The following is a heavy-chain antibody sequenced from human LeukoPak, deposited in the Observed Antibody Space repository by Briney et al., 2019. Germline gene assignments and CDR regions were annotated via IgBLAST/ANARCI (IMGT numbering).Heavy chain of an antibody. D-gene: IGHD4-17*01. CDR1: GFTFSSYG. V-gene: IGHV3-30*02. Sequence: GGSLRLSCAASGFTFSSYGMHWVRQAPGKGLEWVAFIRYDGSNKYYADSVKGRFTISRDNSKNTLYLQMNSLRAEDTAVYYCAKPKTTVTTTFDYWGQGNLVTVSS. J-gene: IGHJ4*02. CDR2: IRYDGSNK. CDR3: AKPKTTVTTTFDY.